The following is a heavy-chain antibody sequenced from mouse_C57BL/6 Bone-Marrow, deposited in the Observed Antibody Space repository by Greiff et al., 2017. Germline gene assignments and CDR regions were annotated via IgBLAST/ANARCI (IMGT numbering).Heavy chain of an antibody. CDR1: GFTFSSYA. J-gene: IGHJ3*01. V-gene: IGHV5-9-1*02. CDR2: ISSGGDYI. Sequence: EVMLVESGEGLVKPGGSLKLSCAASGFTFSSYAMSWVRQTPEKRLEWVAYISSGGDYIYYADTVKGRFTISRDNARNTLYLQMSSLKSDDTAMYYSTTLFYDYLFAYWGQGTLVTVSA. CDR3: TTLFYDYLFAY. D-gene: IGHD2-4*01.